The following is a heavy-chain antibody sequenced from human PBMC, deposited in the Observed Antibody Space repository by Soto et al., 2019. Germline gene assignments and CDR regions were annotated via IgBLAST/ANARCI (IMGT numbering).Heavy chain of an antibody. CDR3: ARTHCSSISCYVGSWDY. V-gene: IGHV1-2*04. D-gene: IGHD2-2*01. CDR1: GYTFTGYD. CDR2: ISPNSGDT. J-gene: IGHJ4*02. Sequence: QVQLVQSGAEVKKPGASVKVSCKASGYTFTGYDMHWVRQAPGQGLEWMGWISPNSGDTNNEQKVQGWVTITRDTSLRTAYMELSRLRSDDTAVYYCARTHCSSISCYVGSWDYWGQGTLVTVCS.